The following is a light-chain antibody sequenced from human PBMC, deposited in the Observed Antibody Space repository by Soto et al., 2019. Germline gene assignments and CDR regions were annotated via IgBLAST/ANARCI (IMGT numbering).Light chain of an antibody. CDR3: QQYNDGTPLT. Sequence: VFTQSPSTLYVSPGERVTLSCRASQSVSTNLAWYQQTPGQAPRLLIYDASTRASGVPARFSGTGSGTQFTLTISSLQSDDFAVYYCQQYNDGTPLTFGGGTKVDIK. CDR2: DAS. J-gene: IGKJ4*01. CDR1: QSVSTN. V-gene: IGKV3-15*01.